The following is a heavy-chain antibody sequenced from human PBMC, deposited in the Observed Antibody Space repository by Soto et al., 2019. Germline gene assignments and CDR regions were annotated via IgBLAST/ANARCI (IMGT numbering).Heavy chain of an antibody. Sequence: PSEPLSPTCIVCAGCIPSSPWCWIKQFPWKGLEWIAYTSYTGNTNYNPSLKSRVTISMDTSKNQLSLKLTSMSAADTAVYYCARDKHAGFTHYCDPCGQGTLVTVSA. CDR2: TSYTGNT. V-gene: IGHV4-59*01. CDR3: ARDKHAGFTHYCDP. J-gene: IGHJ5*02. CDR1: AGCIPSSP. D-gene: IGHD1-26*01.